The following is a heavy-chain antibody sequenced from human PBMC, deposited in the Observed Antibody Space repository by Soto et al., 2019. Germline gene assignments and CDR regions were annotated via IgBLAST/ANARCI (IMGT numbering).Heavy chain of an antibody. D-gene: IGHD3-3*01. J-gene: IGHJ6*02. CDR1: GFAFSGFE. CDR2: FSSGASNM. Sequence: PGGSLRLSCAASGFAFSGFEMNWVRQAPGKGLEWVSYFSSGASNMYYADSVKGRFTISRDNAKSSLYLQMNSLRAEDTAVYYCARDPNYDFWSGYRNKEGTYGMDVWGQGTTVTVSS. V-gene: IGHV3-48*03. CDR3: ARDPNYDFWSGYRNKEGTYGMDV.